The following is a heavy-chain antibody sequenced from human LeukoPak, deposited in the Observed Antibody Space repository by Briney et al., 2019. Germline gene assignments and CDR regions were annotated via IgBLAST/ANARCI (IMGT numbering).Heavy chain of an antibody. D-gene: IGHD2-21*01. J-gene: IGHJ5*02. V-gene: IGHV5-51*01. CDR1: GYSFTYFW. CDR2: IYPGDSDT. Sequence: KIGESLKISCKGSGYSFTYFWIGWVRQMPGRRLGWMGIIYPGDSDTRYSPSFQGQVTMSADKSLNTAYLQWSSLKASDTAMYYCARVKSNCGGDCQNWFDPWGQGTLVTVSS. CDR3: ARVKSNCGGDCQNWFDP.